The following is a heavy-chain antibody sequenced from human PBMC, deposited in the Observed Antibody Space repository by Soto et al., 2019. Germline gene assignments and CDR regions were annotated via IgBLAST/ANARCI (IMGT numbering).Heavy chain of an antibody. CDR1: GFTFSSYA. D-gene: IGHD5-12*01. Sequence: EVQLLESGGGLVQPGGSLRLSCAASGFTFSSYAMSWVRQAPGKGLEWVSAISGSGGSTYYADSVKGRFTISRDNSKNTRYLHMNSLRAEDTAVYYCARGRATDSPFDYWGQGTLVTVSS. CDR2: ISGSGGST. J-gene: IGHJ4*02. CDR3: ARGRATDSPFDY. V-gene: IGHV3-23*01.